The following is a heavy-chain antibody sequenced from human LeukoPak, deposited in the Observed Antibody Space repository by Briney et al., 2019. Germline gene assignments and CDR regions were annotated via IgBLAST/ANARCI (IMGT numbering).Heavy chain of an antibody. CDR1: GFTFSSYS. Sequence: GGSLRLSCAASGFTFSSYSMNWVRQAPGKGLEWVSSISSSSSYIYYADSVKGRFTISRDNAKNSLYLQMNSLRAEDTAVYYCVVERINDAFDIWGQRTMVTVSS. V-gene: IGHV3-21*01. D-gene: IGHD2-15*01. CDR3: VVERINDAFDI. CDR2: ISSSSSYI. J-gene: IGHJ3*02.